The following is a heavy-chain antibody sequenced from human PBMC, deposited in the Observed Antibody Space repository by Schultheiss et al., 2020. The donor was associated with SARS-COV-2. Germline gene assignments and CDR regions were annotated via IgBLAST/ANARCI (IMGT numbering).Heavy chain of an antibody. Sequence: ASVKVSCKASGGTFSSYAISWVRQAPGQGLEWMGWISAYNGNTNYAQKLQGRVTMTTDTSTSTAYMELSSLRSEDTAVYYCARDVTMIGREGAFDIWGQGTMVTVSS. CDR3: ARDVTMIGREGAFDI. CDR2: ISAYNGNT. V-gene: IGHV1-18*01. CDR1: GGTFSSYA. J-gene: IGHJ3*02. D-gene: IGHD3-22*01.